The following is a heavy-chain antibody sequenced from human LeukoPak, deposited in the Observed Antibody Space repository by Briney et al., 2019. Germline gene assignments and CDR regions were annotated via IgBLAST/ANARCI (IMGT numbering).Heavy chain of an antibody. CDR1: GDSVSSSNYY. Sequence: SETLSLTCTVFGDSVSSSNYYWAWFRRPPGKGLEWIGEINHSGSTNYNPSLKSRVTISVDTSKNQFSLKLSSVTAADTAVYYCARKPNPDSPPDYWGQGTLVTVSS. D-gene: IGHD2-15*01. CDR3: ARKPNPDSPPDY. V-gene: IGHV4-39*07. J-gene: IGHJ4*02. CDR2: INHSGST.